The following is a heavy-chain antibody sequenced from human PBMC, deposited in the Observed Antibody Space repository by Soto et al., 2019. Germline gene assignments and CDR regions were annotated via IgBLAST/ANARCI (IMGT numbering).Heavy chain of an antibody. D-gene: IGHD1-1*01. CDR1: RFTFSSYS. V-gene: IGHV3-21*01. Sequence: EVQLVESGGGLVKPGGSLRLSCAASRFTFSSYSMNWVRQAPGKGLEWVSSISSGSSYIKYAYSVKGRFTISRNNAKNSLFLQMNSLRAEDTAVYYCVRDGNHGHFDYWGQGAQVTVSS. J-gene: IGHJ4*02. CDR2: ISSGSSYI. CDR3: VRDGNHGHFDY.